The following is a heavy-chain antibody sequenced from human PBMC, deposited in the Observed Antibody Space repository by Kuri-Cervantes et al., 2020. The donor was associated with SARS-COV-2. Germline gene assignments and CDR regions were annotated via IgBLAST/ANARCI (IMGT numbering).Heavy chain of an antibody. CDR1: GYSFTSYW. CDR3: ARKGRYCSGGSCHPYYFDY. D-gene: IGHD2-15*01. CDR2: IYPGDSDT. V-gene: IGHV5-51*01. J-gene: IGHJ4*02. Sequence: GGSLRLSCKGSGYSFTSYWIGWVRQMPGKGLEWMGIIYPGDSDTRYSPSFQGQVTISADKSISTAYLQWSSLKASDTAMYYCARKGRYCSGGSCHPYYFDYWGQGTLVTVSS.